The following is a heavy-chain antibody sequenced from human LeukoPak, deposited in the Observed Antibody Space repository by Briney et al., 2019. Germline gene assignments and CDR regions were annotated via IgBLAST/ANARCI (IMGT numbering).Heavy chain of an antibody. V-gene: IGHV1-2*02. CDR1: GYTLTDNY. CDR2: INPYSGDT. D-gene: IGHD3-10*01. CDR3: ARGRSVNYYGQDY. J-gene: IGHJ4*02. Sequence: ASVKVSCKASGYTLTDNYMHWVRQAPGQGLEWMGWINPYSGDTNYAQKFQGRVTMTRDTSISKAYMELSRLRSDDTAVYYCARGRSVNYYGQDYWGQGTLVTVSS.